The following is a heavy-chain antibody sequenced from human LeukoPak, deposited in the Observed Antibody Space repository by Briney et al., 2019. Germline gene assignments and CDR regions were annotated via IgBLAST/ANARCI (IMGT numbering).Heavy chain of an antibody. Sequence: PGRSLRLSCAASGFTFSSYGMHWVRQAPGKGLEWVAVISYDGSNKYYADSVKGRFTISRDNSKNTLYLQMNSLRAEDTAVYYCAKDQSDSSGSLSGYWGQGTLVTVSS. V-gene: IGHV3-30*18. CDR2: ISYDGSNK. CDR3: AKDQSDSSGSLSGY. CDR1: GFTFSSYG. J-gene: IGHJ4*02. D-gene: IGHD3-22*01.